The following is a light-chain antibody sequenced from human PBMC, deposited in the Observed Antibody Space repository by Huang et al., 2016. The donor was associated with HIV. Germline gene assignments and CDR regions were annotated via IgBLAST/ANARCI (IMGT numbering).Light chain of an antibody. V-gene: IGKV1-33*01. CDR1: QDISNY. CDR2: DAS. Sequence: DIQMTQSQSSLSASVGDRVTITCQASQDISNYLNWYQQKPGKAPKLLIYDASNLETGVPSRFSGSGSGTDFTFTISSLQPEDIATYYCQQYDNLPVYTFGQGTKLEIK. CDR3: QQYDNLPVYT. J-gene: IGKJ2*01.